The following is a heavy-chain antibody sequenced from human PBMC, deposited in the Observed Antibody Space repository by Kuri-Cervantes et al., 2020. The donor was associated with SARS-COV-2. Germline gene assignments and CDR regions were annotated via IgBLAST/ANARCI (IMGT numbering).Heavy chain of an antibody. Sequence: SETLSLTCTVSDGSIRSNYWNWIRQLPGKGLEWIGYVHFTGSTTYNPSLQGRVSISIDTSRNQFSLKLSSVTAADTAVYYCARGSVYGDYVPPPPHWFDPWGQGTLVTVSS. CDR3: ARGSVYGDYVPPPPHWFDP. V-gene: IGHV4-59*12. J-gene: IGHJ5*02. D-gene: IGHD4-17*01. CDR1: DGSIRSNY. CDR2: VHFTGST.